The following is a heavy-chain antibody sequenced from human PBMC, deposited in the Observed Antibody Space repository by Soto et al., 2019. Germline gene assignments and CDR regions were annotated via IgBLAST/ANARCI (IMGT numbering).Heavy chain of an antibody. J-gene: IGHJ2*01. CDR2: IYSGGST. CDR3: ARVSAVAGHWYFDL. V-gene: IGHV3-53*01. D-gene: IGHD6-19*01. CDR1: GFTVSSNY. Sequence: EVQLVESGGGLIQPGGSLRLSCAASGFTVSSNYMSWVRQAPGKGLEWVSVIYSGGSTYYADSVKGRFTISRDNSKNTLYLQMNSLSAEDTAVYYCARVSAVAGHWYFDLWGRGTLVTVSS.